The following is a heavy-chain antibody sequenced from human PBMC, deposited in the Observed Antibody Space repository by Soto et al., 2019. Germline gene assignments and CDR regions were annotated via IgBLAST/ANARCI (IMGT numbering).Heavy chain of an antibody. V-gene: IGHV3-23*01. Sequence: SGGSLRLSCAASGFTFSSYAMSWVRQAPGKGLEWVSAISGSGGSTYYADSVKGRLTISRDNSKNTLYLQMNSLRAEDTAVYYCAKDEEYSSSWYLYSSGWFDYWGQGTLVTVSS. CDR2: ISGSGGST. CDR1: GFTFSSYA. CDR3: AKDEEYSSSWYLYSSGWFDY. D-gene: IGHD6-13*01. J-gene: IGHJ4*02.